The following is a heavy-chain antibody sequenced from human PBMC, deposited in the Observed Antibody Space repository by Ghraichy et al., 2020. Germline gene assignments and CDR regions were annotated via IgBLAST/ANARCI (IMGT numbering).Heavy chain of an antibody. D-gene: IGHD2-2*01. J-gene: IGHJ5*02. V-gene: IGHV4-34*01. CDR1: GGSFSDYY. Sequence: SQTLSLTCTVYGGSFSDYYWSWIRQPPGKGLEWIGEINHSGSTNYNPSLKSRVTISVDTSKSQFSLKLSSVTAADTAVYYCARGPIVFVPASMSYWFDPWGQGTLVTVSS. CDR2: INHSGST. CDR3: ARGPIVFVPASMSYWFDP.